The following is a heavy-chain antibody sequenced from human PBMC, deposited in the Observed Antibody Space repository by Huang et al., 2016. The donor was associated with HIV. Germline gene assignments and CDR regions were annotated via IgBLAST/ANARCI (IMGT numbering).Heavy chain of an antibody. D-gene: IGHD3-3*01. CDR2: ISSTGNTI. V-gene: IGHV3-11*04. J-gene: IGHJ4*02. CDR3: ARKGRDDFWSGYPDY. CDR1: GFTFSDYY. Sequence: QVQLVESGGGLVKPGGCLSLSCAASGFTFSDYYMSWIRQAPGKGRECVSYISSTGNTIYYPDSVKGRFTIARDNAKNSLFLQMNSLRAEDTAIYYCARKGRDDFWSGYPDYWGQGTLVTVSS.